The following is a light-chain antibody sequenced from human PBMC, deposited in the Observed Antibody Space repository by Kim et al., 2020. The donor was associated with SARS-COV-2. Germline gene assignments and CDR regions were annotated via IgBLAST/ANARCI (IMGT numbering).Light chain of an antibody. J-gene: IGKJ5*01. CDR2: KAS. CDR3: QQYSSYRIS. Sequence: DIQMTQSPSTLSASVGDRVTITCRASQSIGSSLAWYQQKPGKAPKILIYKASTLQGGVPSSFSGSGSGTDFSLTISSLQPDDFATYYCQQYSSYRISFGQGTRLEIK. V-gene: IGKV1-5*03. CDR1: QSIGSS.